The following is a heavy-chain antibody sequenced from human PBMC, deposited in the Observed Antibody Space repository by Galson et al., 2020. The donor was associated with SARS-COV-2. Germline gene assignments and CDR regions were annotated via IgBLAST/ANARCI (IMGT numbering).Heavy chain of an antibody. J-gene: IGHJ4*01. V-gene: IGHV2-70*01. CDR2: IDWDDEK. CDR3: ARTSWRRPCSKPDSIDY. Sequence: SGPTLVQPPHTLTLTCTFSGFSLSTSGMCVSWIRQPPGKALEWHALIDWDDEKYYSTSLKTRLTISKDTSKNQVVLTMTNMDPVDSATYYGARTSWRRPCSKPDSIDYWGQGTLVTVSS. D-gene: IGHD5-18*01. CDR1: GFSLSTSGMC.